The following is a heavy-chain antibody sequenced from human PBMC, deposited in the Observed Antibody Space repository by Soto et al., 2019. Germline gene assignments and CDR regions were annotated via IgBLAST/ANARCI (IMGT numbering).Heavy chain of an antibody. V-gene: IGHV3-30*18. J-gene: IGHJ5*02. CDR3: AKVAWLEDSSSWYVMWFDP. D-gene: IGHD6-13*01. Sequence: QVQLVESGGGVVQPGRSLRLSCAASGFTFSSYGMHWVRQAPGKGLEWVAVISYDGSNKYYADSVKGRFTISRDNSKNTLYLQMNSLRAEDTAVYYCAKVAWLEDSSSWYVMWFDPWGQGTLVTVSS. CDR1: GFTFSSYG. CDR2: ISYDGSNK.